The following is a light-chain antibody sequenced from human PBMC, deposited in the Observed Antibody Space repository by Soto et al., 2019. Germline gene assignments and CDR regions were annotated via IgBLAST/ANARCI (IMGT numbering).Light chain of an antibody. Sequence: QTVVTQEPSFSVSPGGTVTLTCGLSSGSVSTSYYPSWYQQTPGQAPRTLIYSTNTRSSGVPDRFSGSILGNKAALTITGAQADDESHYYFVLYMCSGISVFGGGTKVTVL. CDR3: VLYMCSGISV. CDR2: STN. J-gene: IGLJ3*02. V-gene: IGLV8-61*01. CDR1: SGSVSTSYY.